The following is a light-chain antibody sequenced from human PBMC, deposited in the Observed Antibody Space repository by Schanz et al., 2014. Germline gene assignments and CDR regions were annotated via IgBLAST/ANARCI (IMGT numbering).Light chain of an antibody. Sequence: QSALTQPPSASGSPGQSVTISCTGTSSDVGGYNYVSWYQQHPGKAPKVMIYEVTKRPSGVPDRYSGSKSGNTASLTVSGLQAEDEADYYCSSYAGSITHVIFGGGTKLTVL. CDR3: SSYAGSITHVI. CDR2: EVT. J-gene: IGLJ2*01. V-gene: IGLV2-8*01. CDR1: SSDVGGYNY.